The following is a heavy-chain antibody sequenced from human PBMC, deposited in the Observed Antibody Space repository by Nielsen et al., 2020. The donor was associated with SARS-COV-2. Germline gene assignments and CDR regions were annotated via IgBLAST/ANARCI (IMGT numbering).Heavy chain of an antibody. J-gene: IGHJ6*02. CDR1: GGTFSSYA. CDR2: IIPIFGTA. Sequence: SVKVSCKASGGTFSSYAISWVRQAPGQGLEWMGGIIPIFGTANYAQKFQGRVTITADESTSTAYMELSRLRSDDTAVYYCAREPRYCSSTSCQRYYGMDVWGQGTTVTVSS. V-gene: IGHV1-69*13. D-gene: IGHD2-2*01. CDR3: AREPRYCSSTSCQRYYGMDV.